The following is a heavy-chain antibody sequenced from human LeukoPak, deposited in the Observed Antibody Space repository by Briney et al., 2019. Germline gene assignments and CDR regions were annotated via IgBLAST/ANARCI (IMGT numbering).Heavy chain of an antibody. CDR3: AKENRVGYGSGSLSGPFDY. V-gene: IGHV3-23*01. CDR1: GFTFNSYA. CDR2: ISGSGTST. J-gene: IGHJ4*02. D-gene: IGHD3-10*01. Sequence: QAGGSLRLSCAASGFTFNSYAMSWVRQTPGKGLEWVSSISGSGTSTYYADSVKGRFTISRDNSKNTVFLQMDSLTAEDTAVYYCAKENRVGYGSGSLSGPFDYWGQGTLVTVSS.